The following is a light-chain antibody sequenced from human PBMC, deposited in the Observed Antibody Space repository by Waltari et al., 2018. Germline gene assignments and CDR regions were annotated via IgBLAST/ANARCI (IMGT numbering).Light chain of an antibody. CDR1: QGLSSS. V-gene: IGKV3-11*01. J-gene: IGKJ5*01. CDR3: QQRGNWPIT. Sequence: EIVLTQSPATLSLSPGEPATLSCRASQGLSSSANSLAWYQRKPGQAPRLLMYDASSRASGIPARFSGSGSGTDFTLTISRLEPEDFAVYYCQQRGNWPITFGQGTRLEIK. CDR2: DAS.